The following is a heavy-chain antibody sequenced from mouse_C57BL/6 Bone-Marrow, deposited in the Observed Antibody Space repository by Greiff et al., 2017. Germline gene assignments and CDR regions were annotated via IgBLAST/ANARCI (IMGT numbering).Heavy chain of an antibody. CDR2: IDPSDSYT. V-gene: IGHV1-59*01. J-gene: IGHJ2*01. D-gene: IGHD2-3*01. CDR3: ARGGIYDGYLFDY. CDR1: GYTFTSYW. Sequence: QVQLQQPGAELVRPGTSVKLSCKASGYTFTSYWMHWVKQRPGQGLEWIGVIDPSDSYTNYNQKFKGKATLTVDTSSRTAYMQLSSLTSEDSAVYYCARGGIYDGYLFDYWGQGTTLTVSS.